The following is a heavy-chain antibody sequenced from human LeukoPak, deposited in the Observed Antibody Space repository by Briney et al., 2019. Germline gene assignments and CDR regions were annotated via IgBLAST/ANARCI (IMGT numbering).Heavy chain of an antibody. CDR1: GFTFGDYG. CDR3: TSNPRK. Sequence: GGSLRLSCTASGFTFGDYGLSWVRQAPGKGLEWVGFIRSKTYGGTTECAASVKGRFTISRDDFKSIAYLQMNSLKTEDTAVYYCTSNPRKWGQGTLVTVSS. CDR2: IRSKTYGGTT. D-gene: IGHD1-14*01. J-gene: IGHJ4*02. V-gene: IGHV3-49*04.